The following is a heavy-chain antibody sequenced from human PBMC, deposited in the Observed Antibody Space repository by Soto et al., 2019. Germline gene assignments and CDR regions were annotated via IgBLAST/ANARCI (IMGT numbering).Heavy chain of an antibody. D-gene: IGHD4-4*01. CDR1: GFSLTTSGVG. V-gene: IGHV2-5*02. CDR3: AHADSNSYFDY. CDR2: IYWDDDK. J-gene: IGHJ4*02. Sequence: QITLKESGPTLVKPTQTLTLTCTFSGFSLTTSGVGVGWIRQPPGKALEWLALIYWDDDKRYSPSLKSRLTXTXXTSKTQVVLTMTNMDPVDTATYYCAHADSNSYFDYWGQGTLVTVSS.